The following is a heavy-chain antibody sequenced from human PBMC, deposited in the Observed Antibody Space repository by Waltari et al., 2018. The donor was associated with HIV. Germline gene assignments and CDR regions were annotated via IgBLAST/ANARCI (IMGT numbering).Heavy chain of an antibody. D-gene: IGHD2-21*02. Sequence: QVQLVESGGGVVQPGRSLSLSCAASGFTFSSCGMHGVRQDPGKGLEWVAVIWYDGSNKYYADSVKGRFTISRDNSKNTLYLQMNSLRAEDTAVYYCAREDLLYCGGDCYPGDYWGQGTLVTVSS. CDR1: GFTFSSCG. V-gene: IGHV3-33*01. CDR2: IWYDGSNK. CDR3: AREDLLYCGGDCYPGDY. J-gene: IGHJ4*02.